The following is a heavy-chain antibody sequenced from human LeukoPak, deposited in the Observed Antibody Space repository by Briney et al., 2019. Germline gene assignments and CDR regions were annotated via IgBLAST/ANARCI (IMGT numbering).Heavy chain of an antibody. Sequence: SETLSLTCTVSGGSISSYYWSWIRQPPGKGLEWIGYIYYSGSTYYNPSLKSRITISVDTSKNQFSLKLNSVTAADTAVYYCARVGATRQNFFDYWGQGTLVTVSS. CDR3: ARVGATRQNFFDY. V-gene: IGHV4-30-4*08. J-gene: IGHJ4*02. CDR1: GGSISSYY. CDR2: IYYSGST. D-gene: IGHD1-26*01.